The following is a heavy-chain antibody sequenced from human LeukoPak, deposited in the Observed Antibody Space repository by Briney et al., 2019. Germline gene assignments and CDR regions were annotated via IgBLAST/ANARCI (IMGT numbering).Heavy chain of an antibody. V-gene: IGHV3-23*01. CDR1: GFTFSSYW. J-gene: IGHJ4*02. D-gene: IGHD2-21*02. Sequence: GGSLRLSCAASGFTFSSYWMGRVRQAPGKGLEWVSTICDSGGSTYYTDSVKGRFTISRDNSKNTLYLQMSSLRAEDTAVYYCAKGRGLHCGVDCYSDCWGQGTLVTVSS. CDR3: AKGRGLHCGVDCYSDC. CDR2: ICDSGGST.